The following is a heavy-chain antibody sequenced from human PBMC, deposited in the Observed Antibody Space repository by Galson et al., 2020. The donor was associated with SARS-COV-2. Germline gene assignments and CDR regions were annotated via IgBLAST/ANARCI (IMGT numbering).Heavy chain of an antibody. CDR2: IYYSGST. J-gene: IGHJ3*02. D-gene: IGHD3-10*01. Sequence: SETLSLTCTVSGGSISSYYWSWIRQPPGKGLEWIGYIYYSGSTNYNPSLKSRVTISVDTSKNQFSLKLSSVTAADTAVYYCARTAAGGITMVRGVFYAVDIWGQGTMVTVSS. V-gene: IGHV4-59*13. CDR3: ARTAAGGITMVRGVFYAVDI. CDR1: GGSISSYY.